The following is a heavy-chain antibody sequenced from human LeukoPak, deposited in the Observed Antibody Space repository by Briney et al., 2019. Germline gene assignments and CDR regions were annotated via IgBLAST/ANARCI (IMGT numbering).Heavy chain of an antibody. V-gene: IGHV4-59*01. CDR1: GGSISSYY. CDR2: IYYSGST. Sequence: PSETLSLTCTVSGGSISSYYWSWIRQPPGKGLEWIGYIYYSGSTNYNPSLKSRVTISVDTSKNQFSLKLSSVTAADTAVYYCARDRSAYCGGDCYVEDSYNWFDPWGQGTLVTVSS. D-gene: IGHD2-21*02. CDR3: ARDRSAYCGGDCYVEDSYNWFDP. J-gene: IGHJ5*02.